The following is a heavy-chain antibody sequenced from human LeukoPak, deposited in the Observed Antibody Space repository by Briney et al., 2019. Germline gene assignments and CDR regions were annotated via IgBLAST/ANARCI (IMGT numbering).Heavy chain of an antibody. CDR1: GASISGGTYY. CDR3: ARRGGSGRAFDY. Sequence: PSETLSLTCSVSGASISGGTYYWGWIRQPPGKGLEWIGSIYYTGSTYDNPSLKSRVTISVDTSKNQFSLKLSSVTAADTAVYYCARRGGSGRAFDYWGQGTLVTVCS. D-gene: IGHD1-26*01. J-gene: IGHJ4*02. V-gene: IGHV4-39*01. CDR2: IYYTGST.